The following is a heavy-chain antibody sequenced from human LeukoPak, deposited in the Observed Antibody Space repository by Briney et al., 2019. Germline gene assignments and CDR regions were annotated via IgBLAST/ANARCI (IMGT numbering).Heavy chain of an antibody. Sequence: GGSLRLSCAASGFTFSSYAMSWVRQAPGKGLEWVSAISGSGGSTYYADSVKGRLTISRDNSKNTLYLQMNSLRAEDTAVYYCAKDRDYDSSHDYWGQGTLVTVSS. V-gene: IGHV3-23*01. CDR3: AKDRDYDSSHDY. J-gene: IGHJ4*02. D-gene: IGHD3-22*01. CDR2: ISGSGGST. CDR1: GFTFSSYA.